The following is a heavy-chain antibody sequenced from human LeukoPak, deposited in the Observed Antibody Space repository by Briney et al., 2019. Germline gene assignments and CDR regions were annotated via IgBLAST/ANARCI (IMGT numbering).Heavy chain of an antibody. CDR2: IKSKTDGGTT. D-gene: IGHD6-13*01. Sequence: GGSLRLSCAAAGFTFSNAWMSWVRQAPGKGLEWVGRIKSKTDGGTTDYAAPVKGRFTISRDDSKNTQYLQMNSLKTEDTAVYYCTTGGQQTPYYYGMDVWGQGTTVTVSS. V-gene: IGHV3-15*01. J-gene: IGHJ6*02. CDR3: TTGGQQTPYYYGMDV. CDR1: GFTFSNAW.